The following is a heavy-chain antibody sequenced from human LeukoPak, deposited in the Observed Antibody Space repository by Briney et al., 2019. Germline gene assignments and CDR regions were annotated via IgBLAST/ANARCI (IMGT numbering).Heavy chain of an antibody. CDR3: ARDIETGTLDY. J-gene: IGHJ4*02. Sequence: GRSLRLSCAASGFTFSSYAMHWVRQAPGKGLEWVAVISYDGSNKYYADSVKGRPTISRDNSKNTLYLRMNSLRAEDTAVYYCARDIETGTLDYWGQGTLVTVSS. V-gene: IGHV3-30-3*01. CDR1: GFTFSSYA. D-gene: IGHD1-7*01. CDR2: ISYDGSNK.